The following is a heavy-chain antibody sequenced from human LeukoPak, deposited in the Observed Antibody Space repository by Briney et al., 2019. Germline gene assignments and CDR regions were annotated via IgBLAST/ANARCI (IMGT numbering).Heavy chain of an antibody. D-gene: IGHD2-21*02. J-gene: IGHJ2*01. CDR2: IYYSGST. V-gene: IGHV4-59*12. CDR3: ARDHSVTGYWYFDL. CDR1: GGSISSYY. Sequence: KSSETLSLTCTVSGGSISSYYWSWIRQPPGKGLEWIGYIYYSGSTNYNPSLKSRVTISIDTSKNQFSLKLSSVTAADTAVYYCARDHSVTGYWYFDLWGRGTLVTVSS.